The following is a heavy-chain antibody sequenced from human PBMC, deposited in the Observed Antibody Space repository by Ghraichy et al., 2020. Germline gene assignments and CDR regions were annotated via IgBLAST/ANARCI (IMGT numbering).Heavy chain of an antibody. CDR1: GFTFSSYA. CDR2: VSASGGST. Sequence: GGSLRLSCAASGFTFSSYAMSWVRQAPGKGLEWVSIVSASGGSTYDADSVKGRFTISRNNSKSTLYLQMNSLRAEDTAVYYCAKDLSDSSTWYTPYYHYGMDVWGQGTTVTVSS. V-gene: IGHV3-23*01. CDR3: AKDLSDSSTWYTPYYHYGMDV. J-gene: IGHJ6*02. D-gene: IGHD6-13*01.